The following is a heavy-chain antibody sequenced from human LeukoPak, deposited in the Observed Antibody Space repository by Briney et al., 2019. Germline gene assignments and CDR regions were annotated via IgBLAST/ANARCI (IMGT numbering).Heavy chain of an antibody. J-gene: IGHJ6*02. CDR3: ARDQGLRIGWWTTWGMDV. V-gene: IGHV3-53*01. CDR2: IYGGGST. D-gene: IGHD2-15*01. Sequence: PGGSLRLSCSPSGLPFSIFSMKWAPPAPGGGVEWVSVIYGGGSTYYADSVNGPFTISRDNSKNTLYLQMNSLRAEDTAVYYCARDQGLRIGWWTTWGMDVWGQGTTVTVSS. CDR1: GLPFSIFS.